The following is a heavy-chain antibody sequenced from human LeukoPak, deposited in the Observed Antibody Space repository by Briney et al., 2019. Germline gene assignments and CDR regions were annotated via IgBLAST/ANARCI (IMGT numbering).Heavy chain of an antibody. CDR2: IIPIFGTA. CDR3: ARSDTELRFYFDY. CDR1: GGTFSRYA. D-gene: IGHD1-7*01. J-gene: IGHJ4*02. V-gene: IGHV1-69*13. Sequence: ASVKVSCKASGGTFSRYAISWVRQAPGQGLEWMGGIIPIFGTANYAQKFQGRVTITADESTSTAYMELSSLRSEDTAVYYCARSDTELRFYFDYWVQGTLVTVSS.